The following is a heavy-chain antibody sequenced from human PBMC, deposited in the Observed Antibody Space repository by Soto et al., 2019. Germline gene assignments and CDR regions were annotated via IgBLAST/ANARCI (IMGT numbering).Heavy chain of an antibody. D-gene: IGHD2-15*01. CDR2: IGTAGDT. Sequence: GGSLRLSCAASGCTFSSYDMHWVRQATGKGLEWVSAIGTAGDTYYPGSVKGRFTISRENAKNSLYLQMNSLRAEDTAVYYCARELRYCSGGSPCAFDIWGQGTMVPVSS. V-gene: IGHV3-13*01. J-gene: IGHJ3*02. CDR3: ARELRYCSGGSPCAFDI. CDR1: GCTFSSYD.